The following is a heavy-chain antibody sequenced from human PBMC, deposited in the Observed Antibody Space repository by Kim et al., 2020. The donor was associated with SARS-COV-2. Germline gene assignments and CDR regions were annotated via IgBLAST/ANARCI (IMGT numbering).Heavy chain of an antibody. CDR2: IYHSGST. V-gene: IGHV4-4*02. CDR1: GGSISSSNW. CDR3: ARLPWDIVVVPAARKPRAGSSWANGDY. D-gene: IGHD2-2*01. Sequence: SETLSLTCAVSGGSISSSNWWSWVRQPPGKGLEWIGEIYHSGSTNYNPSLKSRVTISVDKSKNQFSLKLSSVTAADTAVYYCARLPWDIVVVPAARKPRAGSSWANGDYWGQGTLVTVSS. J-gene: IGHJ4*02.